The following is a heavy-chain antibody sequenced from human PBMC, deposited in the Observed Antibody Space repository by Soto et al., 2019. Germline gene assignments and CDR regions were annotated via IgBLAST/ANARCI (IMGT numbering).Heavy chain of an antibody. CDR2: IYYSGST. D-gene: IGHD6-13*01. CDR3: ATIAAADGIYYFHY. J-gene: IGHJ4*02. CDR1: GGSISSGGYY. V-gene: IGHV4-31*03. Sequence: QVQLQESGPGLVKASQTLSLTCTVSGGSISSGGYYWSWIRQHPGKGLEWIGYIYYSGSTYYNPSLKSRLNMSVDTSKNECSLNLSSVTAADTAMYYCATIAAADGIYYFHYWGQGTLVTVSS.